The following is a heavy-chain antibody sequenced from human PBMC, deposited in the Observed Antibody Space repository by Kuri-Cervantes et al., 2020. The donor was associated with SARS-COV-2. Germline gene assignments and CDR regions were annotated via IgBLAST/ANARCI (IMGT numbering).Heavy chain of an antibody. V-gene: IGHV5-51*01. CDR2: IYPGDSDT. D-gene: IGHD1-1*01. J-gene: IGHJ6*03. CDR3: ARGTGTWGYYMDV. Sequence: KVSCKASGYSFTSYWIGWVRQMPGKGLEWMGIIYPGDSDTRYSPSFQGQVTISADKSISTAYPQWSSLKASDTAMYYCARGTGTWGYYMDVWGKGTTVTVSS. CDR1: GYSFTSYW.